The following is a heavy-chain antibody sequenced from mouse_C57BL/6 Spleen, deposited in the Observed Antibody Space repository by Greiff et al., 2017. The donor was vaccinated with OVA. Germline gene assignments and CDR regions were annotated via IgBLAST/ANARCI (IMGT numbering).Heavy chain of an antibody. D-gene: IGHD2-4*01. CDR2: ISSGGDYI. J-gene: IGHJ4*01. CDR3: TRGDDYDEGGYGYYYAMDY. CDR1: GFTFSSYA. V-gene: IGHV5-9-1*02. Sequence: EVKVVESGEGLVKPGGSLKLSCAASGFTFSSYAMSWVRQTPEKRLEWVAYISSGGDYIYYADTVKGRFTISRDNARNTLYLQMSSLKSEDTAMYYCTRGDDYDEGGYGYYYAMDYWGQGTSVTVSS.